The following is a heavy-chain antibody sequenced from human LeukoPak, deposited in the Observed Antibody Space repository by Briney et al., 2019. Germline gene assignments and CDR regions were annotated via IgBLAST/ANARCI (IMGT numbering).Heavy chain of an antibody. D-gene: IGHD6-19*01. J-gene: IGHJ6*03. CDR1: GGSISSYY. CDR3: ARAVAGHNYYYYYYMDV. CDR2: IYYSGST. Sequence: PSETLSLTCTVSGGSISSYYWSWIRQPPGKGLEWIGYIYYSGSTNYNPSLKSRVTISVDTSKNQFSLKLSSVTAADTAVYYCARAVAGHNYYYYYYMDVWGKGTTVTVSS. V-gene: IGHV4-59*01.